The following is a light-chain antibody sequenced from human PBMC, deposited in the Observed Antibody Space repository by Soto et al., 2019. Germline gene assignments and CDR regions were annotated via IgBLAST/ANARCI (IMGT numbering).Light chain of an antibody. V-gene: IGLV8-61*01. CDR1: SGSVSTSYY. Sequence: QTVVTQEPSFSVSPGGTVTLTCGLRSGSVSTSYYPSWYQQTPGQAPRTLIYSTNTRSSGVPDRFSGSILGNKAALTITGAQADDESDYYCVLYMGSGISFGGGTQLTVL. CDR2: STN. CDR3: VLYMGSGIS. J-gene: IGLJ2*01.